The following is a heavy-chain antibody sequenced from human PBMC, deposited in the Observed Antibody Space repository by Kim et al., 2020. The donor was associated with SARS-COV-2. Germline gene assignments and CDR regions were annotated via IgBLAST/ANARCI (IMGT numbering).Heavy chain of an antibody. CDR1: GFSLSTNGEA. CDR2: IYWDEDK. J-gene: IGHJ5*02. CDR3: AHGSRYCHHRGCAGPSSYNWFDP. V-gene: IGHV2-5*02. D-gene: IGHD2-15*01. Sequence: SGPTLVNPTQTLTLTCAFSGFSLSTNGEAVAWIRQPPGKALEWLAVIYWDEDKRYSPSLQSRLSITRDTSKNYVFLTLTDVDPTDTGTYFCAHGSRYCHHRGCAGPSSYNWFDPWGQGTLVTVSS.